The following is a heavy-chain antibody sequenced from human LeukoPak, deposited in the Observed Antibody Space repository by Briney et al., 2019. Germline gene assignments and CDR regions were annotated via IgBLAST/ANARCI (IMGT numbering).Heavy chain of an antibody. D-gene: IGHD3-22*01. CDR1: RGSISKYY. J-gene: IGHJ4*02. V-gene: IGHV4-59*01. CDR2: IYYSGST. CDR3: ARDYYDGSGYFGYFDY. Sequence: KPSETLSLTCTVSRGSISKYYWSWIRQPPGKGLEWIGYIYYSGSTNYNPSLNSRATISVDTSKHQFSLKLSSVTAADTAVYYCARDYYDGSGYFGYFDYWGQGTLVTVSS.